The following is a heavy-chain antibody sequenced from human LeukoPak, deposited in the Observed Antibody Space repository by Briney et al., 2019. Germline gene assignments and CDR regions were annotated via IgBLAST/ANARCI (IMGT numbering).Heavy chain of an antibody. V-gene: IGHV4-39*01. CDR1: GGSISSSSYY. CDR2: IYYSGST. CDR3: ARLGGTYGSRLRMPSWYFDL. Sequence: SETLSLTCTVSGGSISSSSYYWGWIRQPPGKGLEWIGSIYYSGSTYYNPSLKSRVTISVDTSKNQFSLKLSSVTAADTAVYYCARLGGTYGSRLRMPSWYFDLWGRGTLVTVSS. D-gene: IGHD4-17*01. J-gene: IGHJ2*01.